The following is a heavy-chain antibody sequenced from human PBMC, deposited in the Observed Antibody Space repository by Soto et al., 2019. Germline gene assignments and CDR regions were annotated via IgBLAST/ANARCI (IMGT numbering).Heavy chain of an antibody. CDR2: LYYSGST. CDR3: ARPSGSDLGRVDY. CDR1: GGSISSSSYY. J-gene: IGHJ4*02. Sequence: QLQLQESGPGLVKPSETLSLTCTVSGGSISSSSYYWGWIRQPPGKGLEWIGSLYYSGSTYYNPSLKSRVTISVDTSKNQFSLKLSSVTAADTAVYYCARPSGSDLGRVDYWGQGTLVTVSS. V-gene: IGHV4-39*01. D-gene: IGHD1-26*01.